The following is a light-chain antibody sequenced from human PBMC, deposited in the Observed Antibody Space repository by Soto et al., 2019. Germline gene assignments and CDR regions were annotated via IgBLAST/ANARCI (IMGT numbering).Light chain of an antibody. CDR1: QSVSSSY. CDR3: QQYGSSPLT. V-gene: IGKV3-20*01. J-gene: IGKJ4*01. CDR2: GAS. Sequence: ESVLKQSPGTLSLSAGERDTLSCRASQSVSSSYLAWYQQKPGQAPRLLIYGASSRATGIPDRFSGSGSGTDFTLTIIRLEPEDFAVYYCQQYGSSPLTFGGGTKVDIK.